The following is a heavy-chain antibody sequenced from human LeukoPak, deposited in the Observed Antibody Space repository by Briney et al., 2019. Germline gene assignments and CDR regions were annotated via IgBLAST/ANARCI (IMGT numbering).Heavy chain of an antibody. J-gene: IGHJ4*02. V-gene: IGHV1-2*02. Sequence: ASVKVSCKASGYTFTGYYMHWVRQAPGQGLEWMGWINPNSGGTNYAQKLQGRVTMTRDTSISTAYMELSRLRSDGTAVYYCARAYPHYYGSGSYDYYFDYWGQGTLVTVSS. CDR3: ARAYPHYYGSGSYDYYFDY. D-gene: IGHD3-10*01. CDR2: INPNSGGT. CDR1: GYTFTGYY.